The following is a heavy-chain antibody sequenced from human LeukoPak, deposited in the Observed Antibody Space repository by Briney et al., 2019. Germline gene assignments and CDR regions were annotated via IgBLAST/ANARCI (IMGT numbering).Heavy chain of an antibody. CDR3: ARAGGLSIAGVAFDI. CDR1: GASISSYY. Sequence: SETLSLTCTVSGASISSYYWSWIRQPAPKGQEWIGRFYSSGSTNYSPSPESRVAISVDKSKNQFSLNLSSVTAADTAVYYCARAGGLSIAGVAFDIWGQGTMVTVSS. D-gene: IGHD3-16*02. J-gene: IGHJ3*02. V-gene: IGHV4-4*07. CDR2: FYSSGST.